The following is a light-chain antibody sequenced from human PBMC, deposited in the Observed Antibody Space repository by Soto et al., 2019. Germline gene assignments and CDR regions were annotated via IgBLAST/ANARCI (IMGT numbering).Light chain of an antibody. CDR3: AAWAYSRSAVV. Sequence: QSVLTQPPSASGTPGQSVSISCSGSGSNLGSNHVYWYQLLPVMAPKLLIYRNIQRPSGVPDRFSGSKSGTSASLAVGGLRSDDEEDYYCAAWAYSRSAVVFGGGTKLTVL. V-gene: IGLV1-47*01. CDR2: RNI. CDR1: GSNLGSNH. J-gene: IGLJ2*01.